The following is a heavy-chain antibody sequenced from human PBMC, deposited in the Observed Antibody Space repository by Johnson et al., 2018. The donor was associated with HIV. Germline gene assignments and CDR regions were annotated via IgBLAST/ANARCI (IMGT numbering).Heavy chain of an antibody. D-gene: IGHD6-13*01. V-gene: IGHV3-30*02. CDR1: GFTFSSYG. Sequence: QEQLVESGGGVVQPGGSLRLSCAASGFTFSSYGMHWVRQAPGKGLEWVAFIRYDGSNKSYADSVKGRFSISRDNSKNTLYLQMNSLRTEDTAVYYCAKDLYSSSWTNDAFDIWGQGTMVTVSS. CDR2: IRYDGSNK. CDR3: AKDLYSSSWTNDAFDI. J-gene: IGHJ3*02.